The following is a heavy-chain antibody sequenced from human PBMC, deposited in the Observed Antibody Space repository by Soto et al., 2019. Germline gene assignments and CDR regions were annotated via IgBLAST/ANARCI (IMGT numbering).Heavy chain of an antibody. D-gene: IGHD3-9*01. CDR3: AKRAGRQYYDILGPADYYMDV. CDR1: GFTFSSYA. J-gene: IGHJ6*03. Sequence: GGSLRLSCAASGFTFSSYAMSWVRQAPGKGLEWVSAISGSGGSTYYADSVKGRFTISRDNSKNTLYLQMNSLRAEDTAVYYCAKRAGRQYYDILGPADYYMDVWGKGTTVTVSS. CDR2: ISGSGGST. V-gene: IGHV3-23*01.